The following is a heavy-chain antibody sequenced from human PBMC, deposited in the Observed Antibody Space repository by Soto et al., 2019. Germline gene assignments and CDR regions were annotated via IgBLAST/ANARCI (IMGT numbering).Heavy chain of an antibody. CDR1: GFTFSNYA. CDR3: AGELLSQSYYYYMDV. J-gene: IGHJ6*03. CDR2: LSGSGGRT. D-gene: IGHD3-10*01. V-gene: IGHV3-23*01. Sequence: EVQLLESGGGLVQPGGSPRLSCAASGFTFSNYAMRWVRQSPGKGLEWVSGLSGSGGRTYYADSVKGRFTISRDNSKNTLYLQMTSLRAEDTAIYFCAGELLSQSYYYYMDVWGKGTTVTVSS.